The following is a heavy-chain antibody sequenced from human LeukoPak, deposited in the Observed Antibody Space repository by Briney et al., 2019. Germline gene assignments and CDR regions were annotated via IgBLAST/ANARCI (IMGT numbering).Heavy chain of an antibody. CDR1: GGSMSSYY. D-gene: IGHD6-13*01. J-gene: IGHJ6*03. CDR3: AREYSSSWTSPLGYYMDV. V-gene: IGHV4-59*01. Sequence: SETLSLTCTVSGGSMSSYYWSWIRQPPGKGLEWIGYIYYSGSTNYNPSLKSRVTISVDTSKNQFSLKLSSVTAADTAVYYCAREYSSSWTSPLGYYMDVWGKGTTVTVSS. CDR2: IYYSGST.